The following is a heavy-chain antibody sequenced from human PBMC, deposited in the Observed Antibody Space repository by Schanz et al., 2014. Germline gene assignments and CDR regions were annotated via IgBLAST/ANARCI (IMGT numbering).Heavy chain of an antibody. J-gene: IGHJ4*02. CDR3: ANNWNLDY. CDR2: ISGDHRNT. Sequence: EVQLVESGGGLVKPGGSLRLSCAASGFTFSTHAMSWVRQAPGKGLEWVSSISGDHRNTFYADSVKGRFTISRDNSKNTLYLQMNSLRAEDTAVYYCANNWNLDYWGQGTLVTVSS. D-gene: IGHD1-20*01. CDR1: GFTFSTHA. V-gene: IGHV3-23*04.